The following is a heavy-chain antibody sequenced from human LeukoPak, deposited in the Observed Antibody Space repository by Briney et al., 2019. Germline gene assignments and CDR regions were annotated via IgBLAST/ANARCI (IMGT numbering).Heavy chain of an antibody. CDR1: GFTFSNYG. CDR3: ANNFDY. V-gene: IGHV3-33*06. Sequence: GGSLGLSCAAPGFTFSNYGMHWVRQAPGKGLEWVAVIWHDGSNKYYADSVKGRFTISRDNSKNTLYLQMNSLRAEDTAVYYCANNFDYWGQGTLVTVSS. J-gene: IGHJ4*02. CDR2: IWHDGSNK.